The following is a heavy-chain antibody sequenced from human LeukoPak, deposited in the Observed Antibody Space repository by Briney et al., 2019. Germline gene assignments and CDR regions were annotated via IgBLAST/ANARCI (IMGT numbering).Heavy chain of an antibody. CDR3: ARSIGPYGGEAFDI. V-gene: IGHV4-34*01. D-gene: IGHD3-10*01. CDR1: GGSFSGYY. Sequence: WETLSLTCAVSGGSFSGYYWSWIRQPPGKGLECLGEISHSGSTIYNPSLKSRVTISVDTCKNQLSLKLNSVHAADTAVYYCARSIGPYGGEAFDIWGQGTMVTVSS. J-gene: IGHJ3*02. CDR2: ISHSGST.